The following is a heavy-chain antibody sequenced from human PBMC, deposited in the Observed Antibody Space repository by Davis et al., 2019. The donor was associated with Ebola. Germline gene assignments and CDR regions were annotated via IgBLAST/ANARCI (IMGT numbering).Heavy chain of an antibody. Sequence: GESLKISCEASGFTISTYWMHWVRQGPGKGLVWVSRVNSEGTIINYADSVKGRFTISRDNIKNIVYLEMNSLRAEDMGVYYCARDEFDFWGQGTLVTVSS. CDR1: GFTISTYW. V-gene: IGHV3-74*01. J-gene: IGHJ4*02. CDR3: ARDEFDF. CDR2: VNSEGTII.